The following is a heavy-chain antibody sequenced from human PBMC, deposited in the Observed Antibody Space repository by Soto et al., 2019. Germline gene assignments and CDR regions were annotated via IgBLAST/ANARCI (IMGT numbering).Heavy chain of an antibody. V-gene: IGHV4-34*01. CDR1: GGSFSGYY. CDR2: INHSGST. Sequence: SETLSLTCAVYGGSFSGYYWSWIRQPPGKGLEWIGEINHSGSTNYNPSLKSRVTISVDTSKNQFSLKLSSVTAADTAVYYWARGNYRYYYYYGMDVWGQGTTVTVSS. CDR3: ARGNYRYYYYYGMDV. J-gene: IGHJ6*02. D-gene: IGHD3-10*01.